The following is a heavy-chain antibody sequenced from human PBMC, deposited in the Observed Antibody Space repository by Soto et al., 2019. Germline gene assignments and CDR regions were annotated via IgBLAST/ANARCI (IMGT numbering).Heavy chain of an antibody. CDR1: GYTFTSYG. Sequence: ASVKVSCKASGYTFTSYGISWVRQAPGQGLEWMGWISAYNGNTNYAQKLQGRVTMTTDTSTSTAYMELRSLRSDDTAVYYCARRVPGFGELTDDAFDIWGQGTMVTVSS. D-gene: IGHD3-10*01. J-gene: IGHJ3*02. CDR3: ARRVPGFGELTDDAFDI. V-gene: IGHV1-18*01. CDR2: ISAYNGNT.